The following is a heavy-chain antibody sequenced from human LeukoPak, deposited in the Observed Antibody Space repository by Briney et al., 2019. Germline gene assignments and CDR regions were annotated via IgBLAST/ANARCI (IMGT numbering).Heavy chain of an antibody. CDR1: GGSFSGYY. V-gene: IGHV4-34*01. D-gene: IGHD3-22*01. CDR3: ARDSDYYDSSGYSYYFDY. Sequence: SETLSLTCAVYGGSFSGYYWSWIRQPPGKGLEWIGEINHSGSTNYNPSLKSRVTISVDTSKNQFSLRLSSVTAADTAVYYCARDSDYYDSSGYSYYFDYWGQGTLVTVSS. CDR2: INHSGST. J-gene: IGHJ4*02.